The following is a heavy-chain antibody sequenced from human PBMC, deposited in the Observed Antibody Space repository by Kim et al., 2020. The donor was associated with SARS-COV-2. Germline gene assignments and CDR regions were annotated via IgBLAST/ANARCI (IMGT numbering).Heavy chain of an antibody. Sequence: ASVKVSCKVSGYTLTELSMHWVRQAPGKGLEWMGGFDPEDGETIYAQKFQGRVTMTEDTSTDTAYMELSSLRSEDTAVYYCATENSGYYHHDAFDIWGQGTMVTVSS. CDR1: GYTLTELS. CDR2: FDPEDGET. CDR3: ATENSGYYHHDAFDI. J-gene: IGHJ3*02. V-gene: IGHV1-24*01. D-gene: IGHD3-22*01.